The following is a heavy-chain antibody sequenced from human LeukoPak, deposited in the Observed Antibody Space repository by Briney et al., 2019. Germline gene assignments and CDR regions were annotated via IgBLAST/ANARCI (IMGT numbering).Heavy chain of an antibody. Sequence: ASVKVSCKVSGYTLTELSMHWVRQAPGKGLEWVGGFEPEDGETVYAQKFQGRVTMTEDTSKDTAYMEMSSLRSEDTAVYYGATQMDFIALGELLMSWGQGTLVLVSS. J-gene: IGHJ4*02. CDR2: FEPEDGET. D-gene: IGHD3-10*01. CDR3: ATQMDFIALGELLMS. CDR1: GYTLTELS. V-gene: IGHV1-24*01.